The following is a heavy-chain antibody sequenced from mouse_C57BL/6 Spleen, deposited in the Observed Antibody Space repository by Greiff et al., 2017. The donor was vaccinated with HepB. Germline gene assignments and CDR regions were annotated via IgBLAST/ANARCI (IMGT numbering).Heavy chain of an antibody. V-gene: IGHV1-64*01. CDR3: ARRVFYGSREGAMDY. CDR1: GYTFTSYW. Sequence: QVQLQQPGAELVKPGASVKLSCKASGYTFTSYWMHWVKQRPGQGLEWIGMIHPNSGSTNYNEKFKSKATLTVDKSSSTAYMQLSSLTSEDSAVYYCARRVFYGSREGAMDYWGQGTSVTVSS. J-gene: IGHJ4*01. D-gene: IGHD1-1*01. CDR2: IHPNSGST.